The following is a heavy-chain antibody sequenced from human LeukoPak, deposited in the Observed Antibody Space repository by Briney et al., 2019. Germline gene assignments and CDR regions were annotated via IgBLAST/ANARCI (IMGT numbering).Heavy chain of an antibody. CDR1: GYTFTSYG. V-gene: IGHV1-3*03. Sequence: ASVKVSCKPSGYTFTSYGMHWVRQAPGQSLEWMGWINVGNGNTKYSEEFQGRVTIIRDTSASTAYMELSSLRSEDTAVYYCARVPLHDDSGHYYPHWGQGTLVTVSS. CDR2: INVGNGNT. J-gene: IGHJ1*01. CDR3: ARVPLHDDSGHYYPH. D-gene: IGHD3-22*01.